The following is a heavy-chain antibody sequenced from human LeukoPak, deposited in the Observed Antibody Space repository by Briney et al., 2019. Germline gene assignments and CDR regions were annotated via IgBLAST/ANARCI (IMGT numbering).Heavy chain of an antibody. Sequence: GGSLRLSCAASRFTFSSYGMNWVRQAPGKGLEWVSYISDSTSSKYYADSVKGRFTISTDNSKTTLYLQMNSLRADDTAIYYCAKGPGAGGNTWYYFDYWGQGTLVTVSS. D-gene: IGHD6-13*01. CDR1: RFTFSSYG. J-gene: IGHJ4*02. V-gene: IGHV3-48*01. CDR2: ISDSTSSK. CDR3: AKGPGAGGNTWYYFDY.